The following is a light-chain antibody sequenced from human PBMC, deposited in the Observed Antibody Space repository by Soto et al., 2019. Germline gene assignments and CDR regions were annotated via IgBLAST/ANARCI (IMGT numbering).Light chain of an antibody. J-gene: IGKJ1*01. Sequence: VLTQSPGTLSLSPGDIATVSRRASQSVTSNYLAWYQQKPGQAPRLLIFGASSRATGIPDKFSGSGSGTDFTLTISRVEPDDFAVYYCQHYGSPSWTFGQGTKVDI. V-gene: IGKV3-20*01. CDR2: GAS. CDR1: QSVTSNY. CDR3: QHYGSPSWT.